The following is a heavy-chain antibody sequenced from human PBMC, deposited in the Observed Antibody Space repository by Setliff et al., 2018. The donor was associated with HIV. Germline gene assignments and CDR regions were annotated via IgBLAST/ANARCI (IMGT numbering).Heavy chain of an antibody. V-gene: IGHV4-38-2*01. Sequence: SETLSLTCAVSGYSISTAYYWGWIRQPPGKGLEWIGSVYHSGTTNYNPSLKSRATISLDTSKNQFSLKLRSVTAADTAVYYCARVVRQVPASYYYYYYMDVWGKGTTVTVSS. CDR3: ARVVRQVPASYYYYYYMDV. CDR1: GYSISTAYY. CDR2: VYHSGTT. J-gene: IGHJ6*03. D-gene: IGHD2-2*01.